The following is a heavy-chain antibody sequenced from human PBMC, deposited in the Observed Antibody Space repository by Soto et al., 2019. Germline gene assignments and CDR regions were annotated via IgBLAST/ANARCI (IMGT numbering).Heavy chain of an antibody. V-gene: IGHV4-59*01. Sequence: SETLSLTCTVSGGSISSYYWSWIRQPPGKGLEWIGYIYYSGSTNYNPSPKSRVTISVDTSKNQFSLKLSSVTAADTAVYYCARVFVLLVGYDFPTYFDYWGQGTLVTVSS. CDR3: ARVFVLLVGYDFPTYFDY. J-gene: IGHJ4*02. CDR2: IYYSGST. CDR1: GGSISSYY. D-gene: IGHD5-12*01.